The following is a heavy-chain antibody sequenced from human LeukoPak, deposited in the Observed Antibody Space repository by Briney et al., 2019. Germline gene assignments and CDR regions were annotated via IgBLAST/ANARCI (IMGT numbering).Heavy chain of an antibody. CDR2: IKQDGSEK. CDR1: GFTFSSYW. V-gene: IGHV3-7*01. D-gene: IGHD2-15*01. CDR3: ARDVVADSRGGPAVRGWFDP. Sequence: GGSLRLSCAASGFTFSSYWMSWVRQAPGKGLEWVANIKQDGSEKYYVDSVKGRFTISRDNAKNSLYLQMNSLRAEDTAVYYCARDVVADSRGGPAVRGWFDPWGQGTLVTVSS. J-gene: IGHJ5*02.